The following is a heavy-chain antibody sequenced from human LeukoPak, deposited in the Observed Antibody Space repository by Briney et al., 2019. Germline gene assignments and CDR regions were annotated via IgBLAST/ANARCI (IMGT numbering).Heavy chain of an antibody. J-gene: IGHJ4*02. CDR1: GYTFTDSY. CDR2: INPSGGST. CDR3: ARAHYSTGCYDY. D-gene: IGHD6-19*01. Sequence: ASVKVSCKASGYTFTDSYIHWVRQAPGQGLEWMGIINPSGGSTTYAQKFQGRVTMTRDTSTSTVYMELSSLRSEDTAVYYCARAHYSTGCYDYWGQGTLVTVSS. V-gene: IGHV1-46*01.